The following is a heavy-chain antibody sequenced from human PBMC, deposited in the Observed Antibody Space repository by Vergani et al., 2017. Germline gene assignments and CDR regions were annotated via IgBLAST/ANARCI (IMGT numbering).Heavy chain of an antibody. D-gene: IGHD6-13*01. CDR2: FDPEDGET. CDR3: ATSYWGIAAAGPTGSDAFDI. CDR1: GYTLTELS. Sequence: QVQLVQSGAEVKKPGASVKVSCKVSGYTLTELSMHWVRQAPGKGLEWMGGFDPEDGETIYAQKFQGRVTMTEDTSTDTAYMELSRLRSEDTAVYYCATSYWGIAAAGPTGSDAFDIWGQGTMVTVSS. V-gene: IGHV1-24*01. J-gene: IGHJ3*02.